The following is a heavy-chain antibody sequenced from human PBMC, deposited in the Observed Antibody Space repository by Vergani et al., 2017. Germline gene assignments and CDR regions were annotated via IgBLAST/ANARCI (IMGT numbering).Heavy chain of an antibody. J-gene: IGHJ4*02. V-gene: IGHV3-30-3*01. CDR3: ARGRVLTGGSDY. Sequence: QVQLVESGGGVVQPGRSLRLSCAASGFTFSSYAMHWVRQAPGKGLEWVAVISYDGSNKYYADSVKVRFTISRDNSKNTLYLQMNSLRAEDTAVYYCARGRVLTGGSDYWGQGTLVTVSS. CDR1: GFTFSSYA. CDR2: ISYDGSNK. D-gene: IGHD4/OR15-4a*01.